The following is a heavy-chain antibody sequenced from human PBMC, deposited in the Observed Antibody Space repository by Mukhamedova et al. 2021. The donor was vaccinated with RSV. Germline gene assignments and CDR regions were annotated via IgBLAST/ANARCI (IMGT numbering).Heavy chain of an antibody. Sequence: VKGRFTISRDDAKNSLYLQMNSLRAEDTAVYYCARDPEVVPSAMGLSDYWGQGTLVTVSS. J-gene: IGHJ4*02. CDR3: ARDPEVVPSAMGLSDY. D-gene: IGHD2-2*01. V-gene: IGHV3-11*06.